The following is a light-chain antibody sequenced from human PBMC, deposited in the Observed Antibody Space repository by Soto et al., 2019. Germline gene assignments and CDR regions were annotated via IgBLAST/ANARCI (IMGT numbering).Light chain of an antibody. CDR3: QKYGSSPPRT. Sequence: EIVLTQSPGILSLSPGERATLSCRASQSVSNDFLAWYQQKPGQAPRLLIYGASTRATDVPDRFSGSGSGADFTLTISRLEPEDFAVYYCQKYGSSPPRTVGQGTKVDI. CDR1: QSVSNDF. CDR2: GAS. V-gene: IGKV3-20*01. J-gene: IGKJ1*01.